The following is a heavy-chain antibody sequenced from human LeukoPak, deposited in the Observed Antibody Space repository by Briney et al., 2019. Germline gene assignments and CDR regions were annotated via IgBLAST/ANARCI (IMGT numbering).Heavy chain of an antibody. V-gene: IGHV3-23*01. Sequence: GGSLRLSCAASGFTFSSYAMSWVRQAPGKGLEWDSAISVSGDSTYYADSVKGRFTISRDNSKNTLYLRMNSLRAEDTAVYYCAKFIGSSWSGSYFDYWGQGTLVTVSS. CDR3: AKFIGSSWSGSYFDY. CDR1: GFTFSSYA. J-gene: IGHJ4*02. D-gene: IGHD6-13*01. CDR2: ISVSGDST.